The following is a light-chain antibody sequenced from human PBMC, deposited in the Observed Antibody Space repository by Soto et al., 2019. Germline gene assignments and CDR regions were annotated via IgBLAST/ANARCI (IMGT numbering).Light chain of an antibody. CDR2: EVS. J-gene: IGLJ1*01. Sequence: QSVLTQPPSASGTPGQIVAISCSGSSSNIGSNTVTWYQQLPGTAPKLMIYEVSNRPSGVSNRFSGSKSGNTASLTISGLQAEDETAYYCFSYTSSGNYVLGNGTKLTVL. V-gene: IGLV2-14*01. CDR1: SSNIGSNT. CDR3: FSYTSSGNYV.